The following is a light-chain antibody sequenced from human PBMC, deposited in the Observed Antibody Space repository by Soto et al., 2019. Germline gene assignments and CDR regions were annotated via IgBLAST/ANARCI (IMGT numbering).Light chain of an antibody. V-gene: IGKV3-20*01. CDR2: GAS. J-gene: IGKJ1*01. CDR1: QSVSEY. CDR3: QQYGGSPIT. Sequence: EVVMTQSPATLSVSPGERATLSCRASQSVSEYLAWYQQKPGQAPRLLISGASSRATGIPDRFSGSGSGTDFTLTISRLEPEDFALYYCQQYGGSPITFGQGTKVDIK.